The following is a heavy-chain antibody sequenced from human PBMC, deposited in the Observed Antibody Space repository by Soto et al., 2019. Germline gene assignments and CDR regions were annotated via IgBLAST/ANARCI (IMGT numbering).Heavy chain of an antibody. CDR3: ARGRVRIREPLDPPNI. CDR2: ISYSGTT. Sequence: QVQLQESGPGLVKPAQTLSLTCGVSGGSIRSGGYYWTWVRQHPVEGLEWLGYISYSGTTHYNPSLKSRVSVSVDTSQNTFSLKLTSLTAADTAMYYCARGRVRIREPLDPPNIWGQGTMVIVSS. CDR1: GGSIRSGGYY. V-gene: IGHV4-31*11. D-gene: IGHD1-26*01. J-gene: IGHJ3*02.